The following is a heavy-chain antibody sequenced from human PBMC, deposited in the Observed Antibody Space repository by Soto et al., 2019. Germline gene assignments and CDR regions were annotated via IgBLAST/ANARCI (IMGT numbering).Heavy chain of an antibody. CDR2: IQSDGSSP. CDR1: GFTFNYYW. J-gene: IGHJ4*02. CDR3: ARGGDPDY. V-gene: IGHV3-74*01. Sequence: EVQLVESGEGLVLPGGSLRLFCVASGFTFNYYWMHWVRQAPGKGLVWVSRIQSDGSSPDYVDSVKGRFTISRDNAKNTLYLQMNNLRAEDTAVYYCARGGDPDYWGQGTLVTVSS. D-gene: IGHD2-21*02.